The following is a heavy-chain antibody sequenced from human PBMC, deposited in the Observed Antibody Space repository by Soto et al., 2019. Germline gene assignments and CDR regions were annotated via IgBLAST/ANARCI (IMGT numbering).Heavy chain of an antibody. J-gene: IGHJ4*02. CDR2: ISYGGST. Sequence: QVQLQESGPGLVKPSQTLSLTCTVAGGPINRGGYCWSWIRQHPGKGLDWIGCISYGGSTSYNPSLKSRVTISVDTSKNQFSLKLSSVTAADTAVYYCSRGILVWGQGTLITVSS. V-gene: IGHV4-31*03. D-gene: IGHD5-18*01. CDR3: SRGILV. CDR1: GGPINRGGYC.